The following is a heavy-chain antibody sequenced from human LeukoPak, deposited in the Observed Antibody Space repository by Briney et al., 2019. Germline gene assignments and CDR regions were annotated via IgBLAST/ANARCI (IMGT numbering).Heavy chain of an antibody. J-gene: IGHJ4*02. CDR2: IYYSGST. CDR1: GGSISSYY. V-gene: IGHV4-59*08. CDR3: ASSNRITMIVVVFDY. Sequence: SETLSLTCTVSGGSISSYYWSWLRQPPGKGLEWIGYIYYSGSTNYNPSLKSRVTISVDTSKNQFSLKLSSVTAADTAVYYCASSNRITMIVVVFDYWGQGTLVTVSS. D-gene: IGHD3-22*01.